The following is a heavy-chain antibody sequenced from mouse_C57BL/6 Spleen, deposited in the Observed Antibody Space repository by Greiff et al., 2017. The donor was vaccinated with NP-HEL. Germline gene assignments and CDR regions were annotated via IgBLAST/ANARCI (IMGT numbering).Heavy chain of an antibody. V-gene: IGHV1-78*01. Sequence: QVQLQQSDAELVKPGASVKISCKVSGYTFTDHTIHWMKQRPEQGLEWIGYIYPRDGSTKYNEKFKGKATLTADKSSSTAYMQLNSLTSEDSAVYFCARWNYDYDEKDAMDYWGQGTSVTVSS. CDR1: GYTFTDHT. D-gene: IGHD2-4*01. CDR3: ARWNYDYDEKDAMDY. J-gene: IGHJ4*01. CDR2: IYPRDGST.